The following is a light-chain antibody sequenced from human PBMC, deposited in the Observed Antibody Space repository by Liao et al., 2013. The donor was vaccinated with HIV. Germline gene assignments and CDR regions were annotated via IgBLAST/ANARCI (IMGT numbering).Light chain of an antibody. Sequence: SFELTQPPSVSVSPGQTASITCSGDKLGDKYVSWYQQKPGQSPVVVISQDSKRPSGIPERFSGGTNSGNTATLTISGTQAMDEADYYCQVWDSSSDHYFFGTGTKVTVV. CDR3: QVWDSSSDHYF. CDR1: KLGDKY. J-gene: IGLJ1*01. V-gene: IGLV3-1*01. CDR2: QDS.